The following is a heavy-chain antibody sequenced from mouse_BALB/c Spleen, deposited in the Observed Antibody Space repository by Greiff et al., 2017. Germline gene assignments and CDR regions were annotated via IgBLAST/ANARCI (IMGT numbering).Heavy chain of an antibody. J-gene: IGHJ1*01. Sequence: DVMLVESGGGLVKPGGSLKLSCAASGFTFSSYAMSWVRQSPEKRLEWVAEISSGGSYTYYPDTVTGRFTISRDNAKNTLYLEMSSLRSEDTAMYYCARYGDYGYFDVWGAGTTVTVSS. V-gene: IGHV5-9-4*01. CDR2: ISSGGSYT. CDR1: GFTFSSYA. CDR3: ARYGDYGYFDV. D-gene: IGHD1-1*01.